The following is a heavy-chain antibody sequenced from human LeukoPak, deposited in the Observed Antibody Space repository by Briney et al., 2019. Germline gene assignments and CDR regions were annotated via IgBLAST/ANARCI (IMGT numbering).Heavy chain of an antibody. CDR1: GYSFTNYW. CDR3: ARHIMPSIVAPGTSFDY. J-gene: IGHJ4*02. Sequence: GESLKISCKGSGYSFTNYWIGWVRQMPGKGLEWMGIIYPGDSDTSYSPSFQGQVTISADKSISTAYLQWSSLRASDTAMYYCARHIMPSIVAPGTSFDYWGQGALVTVSS. D-gene: IGHD6-13*01. V-gene: IGHV5-51*01. CDR2: IYPGDSDT.